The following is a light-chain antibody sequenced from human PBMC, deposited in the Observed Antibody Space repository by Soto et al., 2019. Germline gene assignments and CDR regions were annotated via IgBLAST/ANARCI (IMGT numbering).Light chain of an antibody. CDR1: SSNIGSNT. J-gene: IGLJ3*02. CDR3: AAWDDSLNGGV. V-gene: IGLV1-44*01. CDR2: SNN. Sequence: QSVLTQPPSASGTPGQRVTISCSGNSSNIGSNTVNWYQQLPRTAPKLLIYSNNQRPSGVPDRFSGSKSGTSASLAISGLQSEDEADYYCAAWDDSLNGGVFGGGTKLTVL.